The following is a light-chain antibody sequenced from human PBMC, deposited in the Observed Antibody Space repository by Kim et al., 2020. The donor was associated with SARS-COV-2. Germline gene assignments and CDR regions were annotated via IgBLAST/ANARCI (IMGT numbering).Light chain of an antibody. CDR2: GKN. CDR1: SLRSYY. J-gene: IGLJ3*02. Sequence: SSELTQDPAVSVALGQTVRITCQGDSLRSYYASWYQQKPGQAPVLVIYGKNNRPAGIPDRFPGSSSGNTASLTITGAQAEDEADYYCNSRDSSGNRVFGGGTQLTVL. V-gene: IGLV3-19*01. CDR3: NSRDSSGNRV.